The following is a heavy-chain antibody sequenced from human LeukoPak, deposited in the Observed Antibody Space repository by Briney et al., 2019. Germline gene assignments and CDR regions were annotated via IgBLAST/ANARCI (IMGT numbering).Heavy chain of an antibody. Sequence: SETLSLTCTVSGGSVSSGSYYWSWVRQPPGKGLEWIGYFYNSGSTNYNPSLKSRVAISVDTSKNQFSLKLSSVTAADTAVYYCAILNYNYYGMDVWGQGTTVTVSS. D-gene: IGHD2-8*02. V-gene: IGHV4-61*01. CDR2: FYNSGST. CDR1: GGSVSSGSYY. CDR3: AILNYNYYGMDV. J-gene: IGHJ6*02.